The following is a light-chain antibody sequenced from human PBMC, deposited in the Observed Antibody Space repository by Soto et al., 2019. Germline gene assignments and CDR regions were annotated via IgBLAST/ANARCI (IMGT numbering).Light chain of an antibody. Sequence: QSVLTQPPSASASLGASVTLTCTLSSGYSNYKVDWYQQRPGKGPRFVMRVGTGGIVGSKGDGIPDRFSVLGSGLNRYLTIKNMQEEDESDYHCGADHGCGSNVVPYVVFGGGTQLTVL. V-gene: IGLV9-49*01. CDR1: SGYSNYK. CDR2: VGTGGIVG. CDR3: GADHGCGSNVVPYVV. J-gene: IGLJ2*01.